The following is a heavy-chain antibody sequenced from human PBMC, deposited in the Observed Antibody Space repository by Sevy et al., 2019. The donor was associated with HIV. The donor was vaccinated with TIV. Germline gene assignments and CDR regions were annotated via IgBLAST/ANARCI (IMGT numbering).Heavy chain of an antibody. Sequence: SETLSLTCTVSGGSITSLYWNWIRQPPGKGLEWIANIYYSGHINYNPSLKSRVTLALDTSKNPFSLRLSSVTAADTAMYYCAGENAWGRGYSWGQGTLVTVSS. V-gene: IGHV4-59*08. CDR2: IYYSGHI. J-gene: IGHJ4*02. CDR1: GGSITSLY. CDR3: AGENAWGRGYS. D-gene: IGHD1-26*01.